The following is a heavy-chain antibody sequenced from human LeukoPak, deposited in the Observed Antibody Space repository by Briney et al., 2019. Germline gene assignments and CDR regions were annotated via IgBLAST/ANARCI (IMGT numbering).Heavy chain of an antibody. CDR3: AKDLWFGELSAFDI. CDR2: IRYDGSNK. J-gene: IGHJ3*02. V-gene: IGHV3-30*02. Sequence: GGSLRLSCAASGFTVSSNYMSWVRQAPGKGLEWVAFIRYDGSNKYYADSVKGRFTISRDNSKNTLYLQMNSLRAEDTAVYYCAKDLWFGELSAFDIWGQGTMVTVSS. CDR1: GFTVSSNY. D-gene: IGHD3-10*01.